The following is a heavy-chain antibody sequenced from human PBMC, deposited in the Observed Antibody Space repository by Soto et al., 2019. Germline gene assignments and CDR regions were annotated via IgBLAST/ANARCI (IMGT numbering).Heavy chain of an antibody. Sequence: GGSLRLSCAASGFTVSSNYMSWVRQAPGKGLEWVSVIYSGGSTYYADSVKGRFTISRDNSKNTLYLQMNSLRAEDTAVYYCAREDSTVTTRDYYYYMDVWGKGTTVTVSS. D-gene: IGHD4-4*01. J-gene: IGHJ6*03. V-gene: IGHV3-66*01. CDR2: IYSGGST. CDR1: GFTVSSNY. CDR3: AREDSTVTTRDYYYYMDV.